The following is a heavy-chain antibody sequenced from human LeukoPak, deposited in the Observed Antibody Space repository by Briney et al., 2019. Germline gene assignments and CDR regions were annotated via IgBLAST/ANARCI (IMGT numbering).Heavy chain of an antibody. V-gene: IGHV4-61*02. CDR1: GGSISSGSYY. D-gene: IGHD2-21*01. CDR2: IYTSGST. CDR3: ASYSAMGSHDY. Sequence: SQTLSLTCTVSGGSISSGSYYWSWIRQPAGKVLEWIGRIYTSGSTNYNPSLKSRVTISVDTSKNQFSLKLSSVTAADTAVYYCASYSAMGSHDYWGQGTLVTVSS. J-gene: IGHJ4*02.